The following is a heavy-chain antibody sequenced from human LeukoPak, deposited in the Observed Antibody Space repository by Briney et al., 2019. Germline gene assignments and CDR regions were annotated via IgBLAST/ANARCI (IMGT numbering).Heavy chain of an antibody. CDR3: ASWVYAIRWGRALTSPLDY. D-gene: IGHD2-8*01. CDR1: GYTFTSYG. CDR2: ISAYNGNT. Sequence: ASVKVSCKASGYTFTSYGITWVRQAPGQGLEWMGWISAYNGNTNYAQKFQGRVTMTTDTSTSTGYMELRSLRSDDTAVYYCASWVYAIRWGRALTSPLDYWGQGTLVTVSS. J-gene: IGHJ4*02. V-gene: IGHV1-18*01.